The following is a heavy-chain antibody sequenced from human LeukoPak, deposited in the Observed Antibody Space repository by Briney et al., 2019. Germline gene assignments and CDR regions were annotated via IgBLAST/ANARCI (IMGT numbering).Heavy chain of an antibody. CDR3: AKSTWFDYFDY. CDR2: ISGSIVTT. CDR1: GFTFSNYA. D-gene: IGHD3-9*01. Sequence: QSGGSLRLSCAASGFTFSNYAMSWVRQAPGKGLEWVSTISGSIVTTYYADSVRGRFTISRDNSENTLYLQMNRLRADDTAIYYCAKSTWFDYFDYWGQGTLVTVSS. V-gene: IGHV3-23*01. J-gene: IGHJ4*02.